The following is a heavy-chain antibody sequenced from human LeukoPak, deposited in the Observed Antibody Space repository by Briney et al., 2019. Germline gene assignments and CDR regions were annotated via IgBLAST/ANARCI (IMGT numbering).Heavy chain of an antibody. CDR3: ARVNMVRYFDY. CDR2: ISAYNGNT. V-gene: IGHV1-18*01. CDR1: GYTFTSYG. D-gene: IGHD3-10*01. J-gene: IGHJ4*02. Sequence: ASVKVSCKASGYTFTSYGISWVRQAPGQGRGWMGWISAYNGNTNYAQKLQGTVTMTTDTSTSTAYMELRSLRSADTAVYYCARVNMVRYFDYWGQGTLVTVSS.